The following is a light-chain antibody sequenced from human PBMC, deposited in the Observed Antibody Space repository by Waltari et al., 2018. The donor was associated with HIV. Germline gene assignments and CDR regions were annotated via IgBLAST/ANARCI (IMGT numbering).Light chain of an antibody. CDR3: SSYTGSSTYVV. Sequence: QSALTQPASVSGSPGQSITISCAGTSSDVGGYAFVSWYHQHPGKAPKLLIYEVSNLPSGVSNRFSGSKSGNTASLTVSGLQAEDEADYYCSSYTGSSTYVVFGGGTKLTVL. J-gene: IGLJ2*01. V-gene: IGLV2-14*01. CDR2: EVS. CDR1: SSDVGGYAF.